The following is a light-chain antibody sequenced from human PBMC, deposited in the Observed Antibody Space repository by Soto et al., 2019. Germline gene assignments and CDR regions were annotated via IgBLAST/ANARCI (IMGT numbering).Light chain of an antibody. CDR1: QSISSY. CDR3: QQSYSTPPT. V-gene: IGKV1-39*01. Sequence: DIQMTQSPSCLSASVGDGVTITCRASQSISSYLNWYQQKPGKAPKLLIYAASSLQSGVPSRFSGSGSGTDFTLTISSLQPEDFATYYCQQSYSTPPTFGQGTKVEIK. J-gene: IGKJ1*01. CDR2: AAS.